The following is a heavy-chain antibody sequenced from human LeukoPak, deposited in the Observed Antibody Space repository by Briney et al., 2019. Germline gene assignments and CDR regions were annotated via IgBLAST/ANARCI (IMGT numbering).Heavy chain of an antibody. J-gene: IGHJ6*03. V-gene: IGHV3-53*01. CDR1: GLTVSSNY. Sequence: GGSLRLSCAASGLTVSSNYMSWVRQAPGKGLEWVSVIYSGGSTYYADSVKGRFTISRDNSKNTLYLQMNSLRAEDTAVYYCARVSPTHYDFWSGSYYYYYMDVWGKGTTVTVSS. CDR3: ARVSPTHYDFWSGSYYYYYMDV. D-gene: IGHD3-3*01. CDR2: IYSGGST.